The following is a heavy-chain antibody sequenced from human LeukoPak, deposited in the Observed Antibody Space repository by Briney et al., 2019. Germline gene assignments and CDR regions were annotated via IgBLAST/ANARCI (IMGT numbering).Heavy chain of an antibody. D-gene: IGHD5-24*01. Sequence: GASLRLSCEASGFPFSSYAMNWVRQAPGKGLEWVSTFRGRGGSTYYADSVKGRFTISRDKSKNTVYLQMNSLRAEDTAVYYWSKERGYGYNHIDYWGQGTLVTVSS. V-gene: IGHV3-23*01. CDR3: SKERGYGYNHIDY. CDR2: FRGRGGST. CDR1: GFPFSSYA. J-gene: IGHJ4*02.